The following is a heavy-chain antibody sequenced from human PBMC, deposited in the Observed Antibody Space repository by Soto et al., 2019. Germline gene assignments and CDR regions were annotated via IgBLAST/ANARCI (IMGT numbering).Heavy chain of an antibody. CDR3: AGDRRMGYGDYITYFCGLDV. J-gene: IGHJ6*04. CDR1: GGSISSGGYH. D-gene: IGHD4-17*01. CDR2: IYYSGIT. Sequence: QVQLQESGPGLVKPSQTLSLTCTVSGGSISSGGYHWSWLRQHPGTGLEWIGYIYYSGITYYKPSMKSRLDISIATSKNQFYLNLTSVTAAHTAVYYCAGDRRMGYGDYITYFCGLDVWGKGTTVTVSS. V-gene: IGHV4-31*03.